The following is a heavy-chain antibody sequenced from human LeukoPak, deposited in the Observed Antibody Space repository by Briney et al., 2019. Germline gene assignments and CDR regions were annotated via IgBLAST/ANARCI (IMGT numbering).Heavy chain of an antibody. CDR1: GFTFSSYS. J-gene: IGHJ6*02. V-gene: IGHV3-21*01. D-gene: IGHD6-19*01. Sequence: PGGSLRLSCAASGFTFSSYSMNWVRQAPGKGLEWVSSISSSSSYIYYADSVKGRFTISRDNAKNSLYLQMNSRRAEDTAVYYCARVSPIAVAGTWHYYYGMDVWGQGTTVTVSS. CDR3: ARVSPIAVAGTWHYYYGMDV. CDR2: ISSSSSYI.